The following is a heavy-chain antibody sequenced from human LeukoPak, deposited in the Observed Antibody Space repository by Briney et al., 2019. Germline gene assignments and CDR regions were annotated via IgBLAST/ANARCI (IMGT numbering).Heavy chain of an antibody. CDR2: ISGSGESL. J-gene: IGHJ5*02. D-gene: IGHD3-10*01. CDR1: GFNFKNYA. V-gene: IGHV3-23*01. Sequence: TGGSLRLSCTASGFNFKNYAMAWVRLAPGKGLEWVSSISGSGESLYYADSVRDWFTMSRDNSKNTLYLNMNSLRVEDTAIYYCAKNDATSWIGGQNWFDPWGQGTLVTVSS. CDR3: AKNDATSWIGGQNWFDP.